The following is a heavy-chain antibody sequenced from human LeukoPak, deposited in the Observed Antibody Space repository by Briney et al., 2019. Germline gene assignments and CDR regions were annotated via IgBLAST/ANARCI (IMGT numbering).Heavy chain of an antibody. Sequence: GGSLRLSCAASGFTFSSYGMHWVRQAPGKGLEWVAFILYDGSNKYYADSVKGRFTISRDNSKNTLYLQMNSLRAEDTAVYYCAKDGVDDYYYYYYMDVWGKGTTVTVSS. CDR1: GFTFSSYG. J-gene: IGHJ6*03. D-gene: IGHD3-16*01. CDR3: AKDGVDDYYYYYYMDV. V-gene: IGHV3-30*02. CDR2: ILYDGSNK.